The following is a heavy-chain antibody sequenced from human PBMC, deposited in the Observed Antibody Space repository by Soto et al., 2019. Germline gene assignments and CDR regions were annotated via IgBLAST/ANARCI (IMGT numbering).Heavy chain of an antibody. CDR3: ARPRRSLSAWYYFDH. CDR1: GYTSINYY. CDR2: ISPKRGGT. V-gene: IGHV1-2*02. J-gene: IGHJ4*02. D-gene: IGHD6-19*01. Sequence: ASVKVSCKASGYTSINYYMHWVRQAPGQGFEWMGRISPKRGGTTYAQKFQRRVSMTWDTSLNTAYMDLSSLMSEDTAVYYCARPRRSLSAWYYFDHWGQGTQVTGPS.